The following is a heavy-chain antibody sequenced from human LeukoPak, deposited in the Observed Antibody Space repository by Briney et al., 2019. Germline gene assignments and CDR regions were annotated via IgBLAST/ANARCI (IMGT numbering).Heavy chain of an antibody. J-gene: IGHJ5*02. Sequence: LTGGSLRLSCAASGFTFSNYWMSWVRQAPGKGLEWVANIKQDGSEKYYVDSVKGRFTISRDNAKKSLRLQMNTLRAEDTAVYYCTRSGAPYCRGSSCYEDWFDPWGQGTLVTVSS. CDR3: TRSGAPYCRGSSCYEDWFDP. D-gene: IGHD2-15*01. V-gene: IGHV3-7*05. CDR2: IKQDGSEK. CDR1: GFTFSNYW.